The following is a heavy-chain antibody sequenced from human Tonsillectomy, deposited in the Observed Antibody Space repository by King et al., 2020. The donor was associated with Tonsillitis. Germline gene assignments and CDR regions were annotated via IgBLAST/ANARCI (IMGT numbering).Heavy chain of an antibody. D-gene: IGHD1-7*01. CDR1: GYTFSDHY. V-gene: IGHV1-2*02. Sequence: QLVQSGAEVKRPGASVRVSCKASGYTFSDHYLHWVRQAPGQGLEWMGWINPNSGGTNYAQKFQGRVTMTRDTSISTAYMELSRLRTDDTAVYYCARYHSENYGYYYDGLDVWGQGTTVTVSS. J-gene: IGHJ6*02. CDR3: ARYHSENYGYYYDGLDV. CDR2: INPNSGGT.